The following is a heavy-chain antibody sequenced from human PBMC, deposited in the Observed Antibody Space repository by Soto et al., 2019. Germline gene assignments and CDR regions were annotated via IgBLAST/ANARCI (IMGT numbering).Heavy chain of an antibody. J-gene: IGHJ6*02. V-gene: IGHV3-23*01. Sequence: PGGSLRLSCAASGFTFSSYAMSWVRQAPGKGLEWVSAISGSGGSTYYADSVKGRFTISRDNSKNTLYLQMNSLRAEDTAVYYCAKSHYILLSIAAAGSQPPWYYYYGMDVWGQGTTVTVSS. CDR1: GFTFSSYA. D-gene: IGHD6-13*01. CDR3: AKSHYILLSIAAAGSQPPWYYYYGMDV. CDR2: ISGSGGST.